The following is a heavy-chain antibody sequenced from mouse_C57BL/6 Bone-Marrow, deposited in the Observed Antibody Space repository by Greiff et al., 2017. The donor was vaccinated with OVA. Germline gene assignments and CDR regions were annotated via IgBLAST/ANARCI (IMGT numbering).Heavy chain of an antibody. CDR2: IYPGGGYT. D-gene: IGHD1-3*01. CDR3: AREESNWYFDV. Sequence: QVQLKESGAELVRPGTSVKMSCKASGYTFTNYWIGWAKQRPGHGLEWIGDIYPGGGYTNYNEKFKGKATLTADKSSSTAYMQFSSLTSEDSAIYYCAREESNWYFDVWGTGTTVTVSS. V-gene: IGHV1-63*01. CDR1: GYTFTNYW. J-gene: IGHJ1*03.